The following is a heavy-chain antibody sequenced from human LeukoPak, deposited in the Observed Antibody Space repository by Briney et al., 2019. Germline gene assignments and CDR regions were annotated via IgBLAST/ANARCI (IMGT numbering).Heavy chain of an antibody. V-gene: IGHV4-59*11. Sequence: SSETLSLTCPVSGGSINWHYWHWIRQSPGKGLEWIGHLLYSGSTSYNPSLESRVTISLDTSKKSFSLKLTSVTAADTAVDYCATNAGPSGAGGVLDIWGHGTMVTVSS. CDR1: GGSINWHY. J-gene: IGHJ3*02. CDR3: ATNAGPSGAGGVLDI. D-gene: IGHD2-8*02. CDR2: LLYSGST.